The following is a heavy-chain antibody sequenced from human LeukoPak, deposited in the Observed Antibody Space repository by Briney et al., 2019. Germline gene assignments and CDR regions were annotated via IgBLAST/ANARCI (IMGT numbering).Heavy chain of an antibody. J-gene: IGHJ4*02. CDR1: GGSISSYY. CDR2: IYYSGST. V-gene: IGHV4-59*08. Sequence: SETLSLTCTVSGGSISSYYWSWIRQPPGKGLEWIGYIYYSGSTNYNPSLKSRVTISVDTSKNQFSLKLSSVTAADTAVYYCARQPPRSYYYDSGGYFFDYWGQGTLVTVSS. D-gene: IGHD3-22*01. CDR3: ARQPPRSYYYDSGGYFFDY.